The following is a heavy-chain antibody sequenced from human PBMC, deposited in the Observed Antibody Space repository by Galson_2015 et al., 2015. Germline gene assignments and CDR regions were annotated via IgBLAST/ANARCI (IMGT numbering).Heavy chain of an antibody. J-gene: IGHJ4*02. CDR3: ARDPVDGSGHFDY. CDR2: IKGDGSSI. CDR1: GFTFSSYW. Sequence: AASGFTFSSYWMHWVRQVPGKGLMWVSRIKGDGSSIIYADSVKGRFTISRDNTKNTVWLQMNSLRVEDTAVYYCARDPVDGSGHFDYWGQGTLVTVSS. V-gene: IGHV3-74*01. D-gene: IGHD6-19*01.